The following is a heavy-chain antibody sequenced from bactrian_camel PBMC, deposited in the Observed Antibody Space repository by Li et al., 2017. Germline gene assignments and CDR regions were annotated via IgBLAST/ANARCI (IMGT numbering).Heavy chain of an antibody. CDR3: ATSMAYGASWSFLREYNY. V-gene: IGHV3-1*01. CDR2: ICSDGDNT. D-gene: IGHD6*01. CDR1: GFTFDDYA. J-gene: IGHJ4*01. Sequence: DVQLVESGGSSVQAGGSLRLSCAASGFTFDDYAMAWIRQAPGKGLEWVCSICSDGDNTYYADSVKGRFTISRDDAKKVALRINSLKSEDTARYYCATSMAYGASWSFLREYNYWGQGTQVTVS.